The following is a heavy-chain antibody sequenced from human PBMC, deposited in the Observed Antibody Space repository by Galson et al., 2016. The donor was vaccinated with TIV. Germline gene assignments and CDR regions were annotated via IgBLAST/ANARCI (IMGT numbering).Heavy chain of an antibody. CDR3: ATSIVGENIYYYGMDV. J-gene: IGHJ6*02. D-gene: IGHD1-26*01. Sequence: SLRLSCAASGFSFSRNAMHWVRQAPGRGLEWVAVISYDGTNKYNADSVKGRLTISRDNSKNILYLQMNSLRTEDTAVYHCATSIVGENIYYYGMDVWGQGTTVIVSS. CDR1: GFSFSRNA. V-gene: IGHV3-30-3*01. CDR2: ISYDGTNK.